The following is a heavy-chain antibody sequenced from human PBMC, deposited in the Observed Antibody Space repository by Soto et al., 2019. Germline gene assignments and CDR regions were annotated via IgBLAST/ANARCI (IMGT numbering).Heavy chain of an antibody. Sequence: EVQLVESGGGLVKPGGSLRLSCAASGFTFSAAWMSWVRQAPGKGLEWVGRIKSKTDGGTTDYAAPVKDRFTISRDDSKNTLYLQMNSLKTEDTAIYYCASHNWKNGGNFIDPWGQGTLVTVSS. CDR3: ASHNWKNGGNFIDP. CDR2: IKSKTDGGTT. V-gene: IGHV3-15*01. J-gene: IGHJ5*02. CDR1: GFTFSAAW. D-gene: IGHD1-20*01.